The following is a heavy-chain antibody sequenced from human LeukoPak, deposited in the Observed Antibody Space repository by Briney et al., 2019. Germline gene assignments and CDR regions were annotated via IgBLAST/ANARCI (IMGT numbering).Heavy chain of an antibody. CDR2: ISYDGSNK. CDR3: ARDGPMVRGVVGSALDI. Sequence: GRSLRLSCAASGFIFSTYAMHWVRQAPGKGLEWVAVISYDGSNKYYADSVKGRFTISRDNSKNTLYLQMNSLRAEDTAVYYCARDGPMVRGVVGSALDIWGQGTMVTVSS. J-gene: IGHJ3*02. CDR1: GFIFSTYA. D-gene: IGHD3-10*01. V-gene: IGHV3-30*03.